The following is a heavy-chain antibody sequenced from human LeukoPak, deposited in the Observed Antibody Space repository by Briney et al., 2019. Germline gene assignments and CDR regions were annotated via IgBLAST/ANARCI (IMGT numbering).Heavy chain of an antibody. D-gene: IGHD4-17*01. CDR3: ARENDYALDY. V-gene: IGHV3-30*12. CDR2: IRYVGSDK. Sequence: AGRSLRLSCAASGFTFSSYGTHWVRQAPGKGLEWVAVIRYVGSDKYYADSVKGRFTISRDNSQNTMYLQMNSLRVEDTAVYYCARENDYALDYWGQGTLVTVSS. J-gene: IGHJ4*02. CDR1: GFTFSSYG.